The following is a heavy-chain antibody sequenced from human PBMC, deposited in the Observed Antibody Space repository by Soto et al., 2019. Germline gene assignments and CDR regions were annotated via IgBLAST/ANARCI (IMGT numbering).Heavy chain of an antibody. V-gene: IGHV4-31*03. D-gene: IGHD4-17*01. J-gene: IGHJ5*02. CDR3: ARVSATLTYRFDP. CDR1: GGSISSGDYY. CDR2: IYYSGTT. Sequence: ASETLSLTCTVSGGSISSGDYYWTWIRQHPGKGLEWIGYIYYSGTTYYNPSLKSRLTIFVDTSKNLFSLNLRSVTAADTAVYYCARVSATLTYRFDPWGQGTRVTVSS.